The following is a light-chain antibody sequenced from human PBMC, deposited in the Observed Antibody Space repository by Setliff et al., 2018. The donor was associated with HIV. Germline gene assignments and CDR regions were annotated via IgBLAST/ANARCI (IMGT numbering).Light chain of an antibody. J-gene: IGLJ1*01. CDR3: TSYTSSFTYV. Sequence: QSVLTQPASVSGSPGQSITISCTGTSSDVGGHNYVSWYQQHPGKAPKLMIFDVSRRPSGVSNRFSGSKSGNTASLTISGLQAEDEADYYCTSYTSSFTYVFGSGTKV. CDR1: SSDVGGHNY. V-gene: IGLV2-14*01. CDR2: DVS.